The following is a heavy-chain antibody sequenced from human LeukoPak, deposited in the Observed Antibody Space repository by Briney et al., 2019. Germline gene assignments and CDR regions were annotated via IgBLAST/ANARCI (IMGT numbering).Heavy chain of an antibody. D-gene: IGHD3-22*01. V-gene: IGHV3-30-3*01. CDR1: GFTFSNYA. CDR2: ISYDGNNK. CDR3: ARDGAVITXNXFDY. Sequence: GGSLRLSCEASGFTFSNYAMHWVRQAPGKGLEWVAVISYDGNNKYYADSVRGRFTISRDNSKNTLYLQMNSLRAEDTAVYYCARDGAVITXNXFDYWGQGTLATVSS. J-gene: IGHJ4*02.